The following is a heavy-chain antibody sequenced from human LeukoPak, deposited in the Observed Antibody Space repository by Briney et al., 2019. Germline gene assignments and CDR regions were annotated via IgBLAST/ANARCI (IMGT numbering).Heavy chain of an antibody. D-gene: IGHD3-16*01. Sequence: PGGSLRHSCAASGFTFSGPAMHWLRQASGKGREWVGSLRSKANSYATAYAASVKGRFTISRDDSKNTAYLQMNSLKTEDTAVYYCTRPEEGADYWGQGTLVTVS. V-gene: IGHV3-73*01. CDR2: LRSKANSYAT. J-gene: IGHJ4*02. CDR1: GFTFSGPA. CDR3: TRPEEGADY.